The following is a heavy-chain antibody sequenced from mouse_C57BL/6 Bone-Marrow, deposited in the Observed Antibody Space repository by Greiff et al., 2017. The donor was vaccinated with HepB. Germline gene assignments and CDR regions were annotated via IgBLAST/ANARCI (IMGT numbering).Heavy chain of an antibody. D-gene: IGHD1-1*01. Sequence: EVQGVESGGGLVQPKGSLKLSCAASGFSFNTYAMNWVRQAPGKGLEWVARIRSKSNNYATYYADSVKDRFTISRDDSESMLYLQMNNLKTEDTAMYYCVRYPIPFTTVSPYAMDYWGQGTSVTVSS. V-gene: IGHV10-1*01. CDR2: IRSKSNNYAT. J-gene: IGHJ4*01. CDR1: GFSFNTYA. CDR3: VRYPIPFTTVSPYAMDY.